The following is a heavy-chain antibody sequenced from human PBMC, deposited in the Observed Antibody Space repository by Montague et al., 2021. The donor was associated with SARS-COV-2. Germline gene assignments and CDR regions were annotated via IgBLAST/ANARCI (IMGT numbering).Heavy chain of an antibody. Sequence: SETLSLICGVYGGSFGDDHWSWIRQPPGKGLEWIGDIKQSGSTNYNPSLKSRVTISVDTSKNQFSLKLTSVTAADTAVYFCARGHLSVSMIVVVFTSASYYFDYWGQGARVTVSS. CDR1: GGSFGDDH. D-gene: IGHD3-22*01. V-gene: IGHV4-34*01. CDR3: ARGHLSVSMIVVVFTSASYYFDY. CDR2: IKQSGST. J-gene: IGHJ4*02.